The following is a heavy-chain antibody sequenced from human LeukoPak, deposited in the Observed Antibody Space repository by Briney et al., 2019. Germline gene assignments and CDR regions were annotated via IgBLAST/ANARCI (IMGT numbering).Heavy chain of an antibody. CDR1: GYTFTSYG. D-gene: IGHD6-13*01. CDR3: ARDYPRTLYSSSWYRYWFDP. Sequence: GASVKVSCKASGYTFTSYGISWVRQAPGQGLEWMGWISAYNGNTNYAQKLQGRVTMTTDTSTSTAYMELRSLRSDDTAVYYCARDYPRTLYSSSWYRYWFDPWGQGTLVTVSS. J-gene: IGHJ5*02. CDR2: ISAYNGNT. V-gene: IGHV1-18*01.